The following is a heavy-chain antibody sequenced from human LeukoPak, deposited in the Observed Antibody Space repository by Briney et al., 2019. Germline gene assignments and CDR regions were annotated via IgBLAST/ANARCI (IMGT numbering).Heavy chain of an antibody. V-gene: IGHV1-24*01. Sequence: ASVKVSCKVSGYTLTELSMHWVRQAPGKGLEWMGGFDPEDGETIYAQKFQGRVTMTEDTSTDTAYMELSSLRSEDTAVYYCARVRSLCSSTSCFAPDFDYWGQGTLVTVSS. CDR2: FDPEDGET. J-gene: IGHJ4*02. CDR1: GYTLTELS. D-gene: IGHD2-2*01. CDR3: ARVRSLCSSTSCFAPDFDY.